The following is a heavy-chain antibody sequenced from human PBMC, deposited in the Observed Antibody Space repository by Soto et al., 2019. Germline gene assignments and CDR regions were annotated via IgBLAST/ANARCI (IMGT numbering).Heavy chain of an antibody. Sequence: TVSGGSISSGGYYWSWIRQHPGKGLEWIGYIYYSGSTYYNPSLKSRVTISVDTSKNQFSLKLSSVTAADTAVYYCARGRKYYYDSSGYQTPDAFDIWGQGTMVTVSS. J-gene: IGHJ3*02. V-gene: IGHV4-31*03. CDR2: IYYSGST. D-gene: IGHD3-22*01. CDR1: GGSISSGGYY. CDR3: ARGRKYYYDSSGYQTPDAFDI.